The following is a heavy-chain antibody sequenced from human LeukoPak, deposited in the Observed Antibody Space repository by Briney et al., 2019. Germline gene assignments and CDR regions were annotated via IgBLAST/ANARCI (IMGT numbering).Heavy chain of an antibody. D-gene: IGHD3-3*01. CDR3: ASAHYDFWSGYYPYYFDY. CDR2: ISSSSSYI. V-gene: IGHV3-21*01. Sequence: GGSLRLSCAASEFTFSSYSMNWVRQAPGKGLEWVSPISSSSSYIYYADSVKGRFAISRDNAKNSLYLQMNSLRAEDTAVYYCASAHYDFWSGYYPYYFDYWGQGTLVTVSS. J-gene: IGHJ4*02. CDR1: EFTFSSYS.